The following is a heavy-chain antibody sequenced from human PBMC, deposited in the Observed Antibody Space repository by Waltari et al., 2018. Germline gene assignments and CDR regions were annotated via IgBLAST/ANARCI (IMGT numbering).Heavy chain of an antibody. CDR1: GGSISSSRYY. CDR3: AREKIQLGFDY. Sequence: QLQLQESGPGLVKPSETLSLTCTVSGGSISSSRYYWGWIRQPPGKGLEWIGSIYYSGRTYYNPYLKSRVTISVDTSKNQFSLKLSSVTAADTAVYYCAREKIQLGFDYWGQGTLVTVSS. CDR2: IYYSGRT. V-gene: IGHV4-39*01. J-gene: IGHJ4*02. D-gene: IGHD5-18*01.